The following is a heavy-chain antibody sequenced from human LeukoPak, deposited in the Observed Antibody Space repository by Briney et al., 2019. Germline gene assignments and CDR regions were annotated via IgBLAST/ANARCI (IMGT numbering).Heavy chain of an antibody. J-gene: IGHJ6*03. CDR3: ARDSGAFGGYYYDYYYYMDV. Sequence: SETLSLTCTVPGGSISSYYWSWIRQPPGKGLEWIGYIYYSGSTNYNPSLKSRVTISVDTSKNQFSLKLSSVTAADTAVYYCARDSGAFGGYYYDYYYYMDVWGKGTTVTVSS. CDR2: IYYSGST. CDR1: GGSISSYY. D-gene: IGHD3-22*01. V-gene: IGHV4-59*01.